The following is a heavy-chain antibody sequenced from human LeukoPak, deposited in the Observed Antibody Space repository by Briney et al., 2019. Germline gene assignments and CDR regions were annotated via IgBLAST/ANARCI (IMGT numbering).Heavy chain of an antibody. Sequence: ASVKVSCEASGYTFTGYYMHWVRQAPGQGLEWMGGIIPIFGTANYAQKFQGRVTITADESTSTAYMELSSLRSEDTAVYYCARVLSGTEIDYWGQGTLVTVSS. CDR2: IIPIFGTA. V-gene: IGHV1-69*13. D-gene: IGHD1-1*01. CDR1: GYTFTGYY. CDR3: ARVLSGTEIDY. J-gene: IGHJ4*02.